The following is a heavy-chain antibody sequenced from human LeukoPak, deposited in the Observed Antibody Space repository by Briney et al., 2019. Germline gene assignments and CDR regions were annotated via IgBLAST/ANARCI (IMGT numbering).Heavy chain of an antibody. CDR1: GFTFSSYS. J-gene: IGHJ4*02. V-gene: IGHV3-48*01. CDR2: ISSSSSTI. CDR3: ARGRLRRTYYFDY. Sequence: GGSLRLSCAASGFTFSSYSMNWVRQAPGKGLEWVSYISSSSSTIYYADSVKGRFTISRDNAKNSLYLQMNSLRAEDTAVYYCARGRLRRTYYFDYWGQGTLVTVSS. D-gene: IGHD5/OR15-5a*01.